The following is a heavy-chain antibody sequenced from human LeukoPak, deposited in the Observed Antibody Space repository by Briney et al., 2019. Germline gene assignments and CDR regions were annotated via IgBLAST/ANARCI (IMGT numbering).Heavy chain of an antibody. CDR2: ISSSSSTI. D-gene: IGHD3-10*01. V-gene: IGHV3-48*01. CDR3: ARDLNGSGSL. J-gene: IGHJ4*02. Sequence: GGSLGLSCAASGFTFSSYSMNWVRQAPGKGLEWVSYISSSSSTIYYADSVKGRFTISRDNAKNSLYLQMNSLRAEDTAVYYCARDLNGSGSLGGQGTLVTVSS. CDR1: GFTFSSYS.